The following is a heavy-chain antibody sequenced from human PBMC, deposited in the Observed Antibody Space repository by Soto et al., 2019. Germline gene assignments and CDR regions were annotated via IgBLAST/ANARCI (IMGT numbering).Heavy chain of an antibody. CDR2: SSSSSSYI. D-gene: IGHD3-3*01. Sequence: GGSLRLSCAASGFTFSSDSMNWLLQAPGEGVEGVSASSSSSSYIYYADSVKGRVTISIDNAKNSLYLQMNTLRAEDTAVYYCAGTLDVLRFLEWLSPPGKFYYGMDVWGQGTMVTVSS. CDR3: AGTLDVLRFLEWLSPPGKFYYGMDV. J-gene: IGHJ6*02. V-gene: IGHV3-21*04. CDR1: GFTFSSDS.